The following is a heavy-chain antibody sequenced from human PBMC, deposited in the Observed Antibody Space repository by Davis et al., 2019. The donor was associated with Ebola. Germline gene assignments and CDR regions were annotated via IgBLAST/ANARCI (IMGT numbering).Heavy chain of an antibody. CDR3: ARDYTDDLYYYYYMDV. Sequence: GGSLRLSCAASGFTFSDYYMSWIRQAPGKGLEWVSYITSSGSNIYYADSVKGRFTISRDNAKNSVYLQMNNLRAEDTAVYYCARDYTDDLYYYYYMDVWGTGTTVTVSS. V-gene: IGHV3-11*04. D-gene: IGHD4-11*01. J-gene: IGHJ6*03. CDR2: ITSSGSNI. CDR1: GFTFSDYY.